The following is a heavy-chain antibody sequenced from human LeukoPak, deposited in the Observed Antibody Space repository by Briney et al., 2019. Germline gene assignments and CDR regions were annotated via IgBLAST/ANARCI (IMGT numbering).Heavy chain of an antibody. J-gene: IGHJ6*02. CDR3: ARGSTSFAIGYYYYGMDV. CDR1: GGTFSSYA. Sequence: GASVKVSCKASGGTFSSYAISWVRQAPGQGLEWMGGIIPIFGTANYAQKFQGRVTITADESTSTAYMELSSLRSEDTAVYYCARGSTSFAIGYYYYGMDVWGQGTTVTVSS. V-gene: IGHV1-69*13. D-gene: IGHD2-2*01. CDR2: IIPIFGTA.